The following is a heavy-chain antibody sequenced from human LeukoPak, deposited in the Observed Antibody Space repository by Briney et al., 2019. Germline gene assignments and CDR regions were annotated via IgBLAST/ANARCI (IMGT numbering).Heavy chain of an antibody. J-gene: IGHJ5*02. CDR3: TREATGYSWFDP. V-gene: IGHV1-18*01. D-gene: IGHD3-9*01. CDR1: GYTITSYG. CDR2: ISGYNGNT. Sequence: ASAKVSCKASGYTITSYGICGVRQATGQWLEWMGWISGYNGNTNYAQKFQGRVTMTTDTSTNTAYMELRSLRSDDTAVYYCTREATGYSWFDPWGQGTLVTVSS.